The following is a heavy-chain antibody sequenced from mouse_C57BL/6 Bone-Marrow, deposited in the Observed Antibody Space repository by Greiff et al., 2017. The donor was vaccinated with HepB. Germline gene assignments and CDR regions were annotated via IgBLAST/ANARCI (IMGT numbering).Heavy chain of an antibody. D-gene: IGHD4-1*01. V-gene: IGHV5-17*01. CDR2: ISSGSSTI. J-gene: IGHJ4*01. CDR1: GFTFSDYG. CDR3: ARPMTGRTYYYAMDY. Sequence: EVQVVESGGGLVKPGGSLKLSCAASGFTFSDYGMHWVRQAPEKGLEWVAYISSGSSTIYYADTVKGRFTISRDNAKNTLFLQMTSLRSEDTAMYYCARPMTGRTYYYAMDYWGQGTSVTVSS.